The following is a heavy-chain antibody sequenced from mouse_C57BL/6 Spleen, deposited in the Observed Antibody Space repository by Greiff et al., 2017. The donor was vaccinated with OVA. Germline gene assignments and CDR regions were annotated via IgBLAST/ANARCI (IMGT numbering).Heavy chain of an antibody. D-gene: IGHD1-1*01. CDR1: GISITTGNYR. CDR2: IYYSGTI. V-gene: IGHV3-5*01. J-gene: IGHJ1*03. Sequence: EVKVVESGPGLVKPSQTVFLTCTVTGISITTGNYRWSWIRQFPGNKLEWIGYIYYSGTITYNPSLTSRTTITRDTPKNQFFLEMNSLTAEDTATYYCARDRLYGSSYWYFDVWGTGTTVTVSS. CDR3: ARDRLYGSSYWYFDV.